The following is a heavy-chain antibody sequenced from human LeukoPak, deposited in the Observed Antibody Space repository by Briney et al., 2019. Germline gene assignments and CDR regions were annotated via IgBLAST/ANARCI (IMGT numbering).Heavy chain of an antibody. Sequence: GGSLRLSCAASGFTFRSYWMSWVRQAPGKGLEWVSVIYSGGSTYYADSVKGRFTISRDSSKNTLYLQMNSLRAEDAAVYYCAKAPVTTCSGAYCYPFDYWGQGTLVTVSS. D-gene: IGHD2-15*01. CDR1: GFTFRSYW. V-gene: IGHV3-66*01. J-gene: IGHJ4*02. CDR3: AKAPVTTCSGAYCYPFDY. CDR2: IYSGGST.